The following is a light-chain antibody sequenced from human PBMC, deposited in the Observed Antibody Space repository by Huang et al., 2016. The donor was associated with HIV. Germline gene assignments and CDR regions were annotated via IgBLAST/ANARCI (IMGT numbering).Light chain of an antibody. V-gene: IGKV3-11*01. CDR1: QSVSTY. CDR3: QQRSNWPLT. CDR2: DAS. J-gene: IGKJ4*01. Sequence: EIVLTQSPATLSLSPGERATLSCRASQSVSTYLAWYQQKPGQAPRLLIYDASKRANGIPARFSGSGSDTDTDFTLTISSLEPEDFAVYYCQQRSNWPLTFGGGTKVEI.